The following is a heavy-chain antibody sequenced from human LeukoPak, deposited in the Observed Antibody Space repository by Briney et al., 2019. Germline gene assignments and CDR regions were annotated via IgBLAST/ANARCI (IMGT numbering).Heavy chain of an antibody. CDR1: GYTFTSYG. D-gene: IGHD6-13*01. V-gene: IGHV1-18*01. CDR3: ARSGYSSSWYHLDY. CDR2: ISAYNGNT. J-gene: IGHJ4*02. Sequence: GASVKVSCKAPGYTFTSYGISWVRQAPGQGLEWMGWISAYNGNTNYAQKLQGRVTMTTDTSTSTAYMELRGLRSDDTAVYYCARSGYSSSWYHLDYWGQGTLVTVSS.